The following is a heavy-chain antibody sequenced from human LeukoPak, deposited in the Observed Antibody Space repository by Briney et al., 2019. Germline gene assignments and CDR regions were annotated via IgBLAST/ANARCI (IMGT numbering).Heavy chain of an antibody. D-gene: IGHD6-13*01. Sequence: PSETLSLTCTVSGGSISSSSYYWGWIRQPPGKGLEWIGSIYYSGSTYYNPSLKSRVTISVDTSKNQFSLKLSSVTAADTAVYYCARERIAAAAEDYWGQGALVTVSS. CDR1: GGSISSSSYY. J-gene: IGHJ4*02. V-gene: IGHV4-39*07. CDR3: ARERIAAAAEDY. CDR2: IYYSGST.